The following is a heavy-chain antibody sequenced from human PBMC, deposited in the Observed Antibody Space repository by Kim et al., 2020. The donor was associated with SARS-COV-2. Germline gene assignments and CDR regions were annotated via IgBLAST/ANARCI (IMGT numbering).Heavy chain of an antibody. CDR1: GYTFTSYD. V-gene: IGHV1-8*01. J-gene: IGHJ4*01. D-gene: IGHD3-3*01. CDR2: MNPNSGDT. Sequence: ASVKVSCKASGYTFTSYDINWVRQATGQGLEWMGWMNPNSGDTGYAQKFQGRVTMTRDTSITTAYMELSTLRSDDTAVDYCVRGPPTKLRFLEWPLDHWG. CDR3: VRGPPTKLRFLEWPLDH.